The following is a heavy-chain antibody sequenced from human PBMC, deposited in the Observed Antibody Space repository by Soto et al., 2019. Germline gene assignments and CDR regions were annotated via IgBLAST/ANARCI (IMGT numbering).Heavy chain of an antibody. D-gene: IGHD3-9*01. V-gene: IGHV4-30-4*01. J-gene: IGHJ3*02. CDR1: GGSIRIGDHY. Sequence: SETLSLTCTVSGGSIRIGDHYWSRSRQPPGKGLEWIGHVHYSGSTYYNASLKSRISISVDTSKNQFSLNLSSVTAADTAVYFCARAQINYDILTGYSLGAFNIWGQGTMVT. CDR3: ARAQINYDILTGYSLGAFNI. CDR2: VHYSGST.